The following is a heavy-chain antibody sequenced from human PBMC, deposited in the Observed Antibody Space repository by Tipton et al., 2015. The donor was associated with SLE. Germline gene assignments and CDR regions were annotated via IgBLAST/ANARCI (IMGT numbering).Heavy chain of an antibody. V-gene: IGHV3-23*01. CDR3: AKDYGIVASGSFGY. J-gene: IGHJ4*02. CDR2: ISGSGETT. D-gene: IGHD6-13*01. Sequence: GSLRLSCAASGFTFSSHAMSWVRQAPAKGLEWVSGISGSGETTYDADSVQGRFTISRDNSQNTLYLQMNSLRAEDTAVYYCAKDYGIVASGSFGYWGQGTLVTVSS. CDR1: GFTFSSHA.